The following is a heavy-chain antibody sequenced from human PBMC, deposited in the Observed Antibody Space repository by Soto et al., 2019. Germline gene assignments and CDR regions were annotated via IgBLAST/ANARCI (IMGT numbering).Heavy chain of an antibody. V-gene: IGHV3-21*01. CDR3: AREGNYHEF. Sequence: EGSLRLSCETSGFPFGIYTMNWVRQAPGKGLEWVSSISSSGTYIDYADSVEGRFAISRDDAKNSVFLEMTSLRVDDTAVYYCAREGNYHEFWGQGTLVTVSS. J-gene: IGHJ4*02. D-gene: IGHD3-10*01. CDR2: ISSSGTYI. CDR1: GFPFGIYT.